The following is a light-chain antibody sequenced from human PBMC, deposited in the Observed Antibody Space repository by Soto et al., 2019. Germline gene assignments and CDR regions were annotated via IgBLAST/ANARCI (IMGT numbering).Light chain of an antibody. CDR1: QSISSY. CDR3: QQLNSYPLT. Sequence: DIQMTQSPSSLSASVGDRVTITCRASQSISSYLNWYQQKPGKAPKLLIYAASSLQSGVPSRISGSGSGTDFTLTISSLQPEDFATYYCQQLNSYPLTFGGGTNVEIK. CDR2: AAS. J-gene: IGKJ4*01. V-gene: IGKV1-39*01.